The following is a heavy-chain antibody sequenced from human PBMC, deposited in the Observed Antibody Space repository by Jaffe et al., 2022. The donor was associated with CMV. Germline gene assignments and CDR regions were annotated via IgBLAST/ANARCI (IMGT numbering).Heavy chain of an antibody. Sequence: QVTLRESGPALVKPTQTLTLTCTFSGFSLSTSGMCVSWIRQPPGKALEWLARIDWDDDKYYSTSLKTRLTISKDTSKNQVVLTMTNMDPVDTATYYCARLKRIAARPLYYYYMDVWGKGTTVTVSS. D-gene: IGHD6-6*01. J-gene: IGHJ6*03. CDR2: IDWDDDK. CDR1: GFSLSTSGMC. V-gene: IGHV2-70*15. CDR3: ARLKRIAARPLYYYYMDV.